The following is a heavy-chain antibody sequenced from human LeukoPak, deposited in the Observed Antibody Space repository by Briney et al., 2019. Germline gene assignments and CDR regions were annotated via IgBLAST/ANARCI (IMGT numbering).Heavy chain of an antibody. Sequence: GGSLRLSCVASGFTFSDYYMSWVRQAPGKGLEWVSYISSSGSTIYYADSVRGRFTISRDNAKNSLYLQMNSLRAEDTAVYYCAKDYYDSSGYRLYFQHWGQGTLVTVSS. J-gene: IGHJ1*01. CDR3: AKDYYDSSGYRLYFQH. CDR1: GFTFSDYY. CDR2: ISSSGSTI. V-gene: IGHV3-11*01. D-gene: IGHD3-22*01.